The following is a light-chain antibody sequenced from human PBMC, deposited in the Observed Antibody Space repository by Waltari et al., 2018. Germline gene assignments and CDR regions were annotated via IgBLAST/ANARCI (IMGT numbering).Light chain of an antibody. Sequence: YVLSQPPSVSVAPGKTATITCGGDDIGRDSVHWYQQKPGQAPVMVTHDTGDRPSGIPERFSASRSGNTATLTITRVEAGDEADYYCQVWDGSGDHPYVFGTGTTVTVL. CDR2: DTG. CDR1: DIGRDS. V-gene: IGLV3-21*04. CDR3: QVWDGSGDHPYV. J-gene: IGLJ1*01.